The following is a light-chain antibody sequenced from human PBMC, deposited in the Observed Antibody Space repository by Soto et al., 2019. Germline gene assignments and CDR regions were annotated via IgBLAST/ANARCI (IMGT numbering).Light chain of an antibody. CDR2: SSS. V-gene: IGKV1-5*01. CDR1: ETISTW. J-gene: IGKJ1*01. Sequence: DTQMTQSPSTLSASVGDRVTITCRASETISTWLAWYQQKPGQAPKLLIYSSSFLECGVPSRFSGSGSGTEFTLTISSLQPDDFATYYCLQYNDYSWTFGQGTKVQIK. CDR3: LQYNDYSWT.